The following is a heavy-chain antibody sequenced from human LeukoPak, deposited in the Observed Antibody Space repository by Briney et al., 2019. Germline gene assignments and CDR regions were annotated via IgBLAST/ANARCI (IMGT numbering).Heavy chain of an antibody. CDR1: GFTVRSNY. D-gene: IGHD2-2*01. CDR2: ISGSGANT. CDR3: AKAPTSYCSSSSCYEGASDY. J-gene: IGHJ4*02. Sequence: PGGSLRLSCAASGFTVRSNYMSWVRQAPGKGLEWVSSISGSGANTYYADSVKGRFTISRDNSKNTLYLQMNSLRAEDTAVYYCAKAPTSYCSSSSCYEGASDYWGQGTLVTVSS. V-gene: IGHV3-23*01.